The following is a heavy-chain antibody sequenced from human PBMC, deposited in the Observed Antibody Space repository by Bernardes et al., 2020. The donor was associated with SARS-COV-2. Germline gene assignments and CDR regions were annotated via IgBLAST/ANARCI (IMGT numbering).Heavy chain of an antibody. CDR1: GFTFSSYW. V-gene: IGHV3-7*03. CDR2: IKQDGSEK. D-gene: IGHD2-2*01. Sequence: GGSLRLSCAASGFTFSSYWMSWVRQAPGKGLEWVANIKQDGSEKYYVDSVKGRFTISRDNAKNSLYLQMNSLRAEDTAVYYCARDSYHLLLPEGSYYYYYGMDVWGQGTTVTVSS. CDR3: ARDSYHLLLPEGSYYYYYGMDV. J-gene: IGHJ6*02.